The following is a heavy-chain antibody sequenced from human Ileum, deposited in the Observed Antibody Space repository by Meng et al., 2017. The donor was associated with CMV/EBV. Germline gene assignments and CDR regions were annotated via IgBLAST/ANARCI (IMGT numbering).Heavy chain of an antibody. J-gene: IGHJ4*02. CDR1: GGSISSSSYY. D-gene: IGHD2-2*01. CDR2: IYYSGST. V-gene: IGHV4-39*01. CDR3: ARLYAVVVPAAIDY. Sequence: SETLSLTCTVSGGSISSSSYYWGWIRQPPGKGLEWIGSIYYSGSTYYNPSLKSRVTISVDTSKNQFSLKLGSVTAADTAVYYCARLYAVVVPAAIDYWGQGTLVTVSS.